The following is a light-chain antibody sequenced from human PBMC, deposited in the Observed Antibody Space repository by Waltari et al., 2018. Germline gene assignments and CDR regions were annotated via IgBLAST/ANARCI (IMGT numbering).Light chain of an antibody. CDR2: DDD. V-gene: IGLV3-21*03. Sequence: SYTLTQPPAVSVAPGKTATITCGGNQIGNKRLHWYQQKPGQAPVLVVSDDDDRPSGIPERFSGSNSWSTATLTISRVEAGDEADYFCQVWDSNSDHVVVFGGGTKLTVL. CDR1: QIGNKR. CDR3: QVWDSNSDHVVV. J-gene: IGLJ2*01.